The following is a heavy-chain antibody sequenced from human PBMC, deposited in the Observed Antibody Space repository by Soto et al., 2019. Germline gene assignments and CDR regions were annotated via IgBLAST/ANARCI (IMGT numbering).Heavy chain of an antibody. V-gene: IGHV3-33*01. Sequence: QVQLVESGGGVVQPGRSLRLSCAASGFTFSSYGMHWVRQAPGKGLEWVAVIWYDGSNKYYADSVKGRFTISRDNSKNTLYLQMNSLRAEDTAVYYCARDPGIVVVVAALDYWGQGTLVTVSS. CDR1: GFTFSSYG. CDR3: ARDPGIVVVVAALDY. CDR2: IWYDGSNK. D-gene: IGHD2-15*01. J-gene: IGHJ4*02.